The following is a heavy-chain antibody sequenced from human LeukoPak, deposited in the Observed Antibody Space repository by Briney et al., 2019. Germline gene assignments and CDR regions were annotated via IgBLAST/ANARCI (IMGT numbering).Heavy chain of an antibody. Sequence: GESLKISCKGSGYSFTSYWIGWVRQIPGKGLEWMGIIYPGDSDTRYSPSFQGQVTISADKSISTAYLQWSSLKASDTAMYYCARGCGGDCYSAHYYYYYMDVWGKGTTVTVSS. CDR3: ARGCGGDCYSAHYYYYYMDV. CDR1: GYSFTSYW. V-gene: IGHV5-51*01. J-gene: IGHJ6*03. D-gene: IGHD2-21*01. CDR2: IYPGDSDT.